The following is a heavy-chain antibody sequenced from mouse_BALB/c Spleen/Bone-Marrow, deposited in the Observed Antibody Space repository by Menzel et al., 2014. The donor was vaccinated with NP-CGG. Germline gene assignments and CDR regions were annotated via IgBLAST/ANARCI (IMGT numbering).Heavy chain of an antibody. CDR3: ARGGANVDY. J-gene: IGHJ2*01. CDR1: GHTFTDHC. Sequence: QVQLQQSGAELVMPGASVKMSCKASGHTFTDHCMHWVKQRPGQGLEWIGAIDISDGYITYNQKFKGKATLTVDESSSTAFMKLSRVTSEDSAGYYCARGGANVDYWGQGTTLTVSS. V-gene: IGHV1-69*01. CDR2: IDISDGYI.